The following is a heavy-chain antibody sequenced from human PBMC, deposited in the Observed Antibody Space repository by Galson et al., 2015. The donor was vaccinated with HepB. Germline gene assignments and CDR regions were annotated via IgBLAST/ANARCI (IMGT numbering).Heavy chain of an antibody. Sequence: SLRLSCAASGLTFSSYGMHWVRQAPGKGLAWVAVIWYDGSNKYYADSVKGRFPIYRDNSKNTLYLQMNSLRAEDTAVYYCARDTSGWVDYWGQGTLVTVSS. D-gene: IGHD6-19*01. J-gene: IGHJ4*02. CDR1: GLTFSSYG. CDR2: IWYDGSNK. CDR3: ARDTSGWVDY. V-gene: IGHV3-33*01.